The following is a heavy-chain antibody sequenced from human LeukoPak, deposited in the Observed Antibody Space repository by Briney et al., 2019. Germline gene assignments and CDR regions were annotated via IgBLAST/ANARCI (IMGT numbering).Heavy chain of an antibody. CDR1: GFTFSSYA. Sequence: GGSLRLSCAASGFTFSSYAMSWVRQAPGKGLEWVSAISGSGGSTYYADSVKGRFTISRDNSKNTLYLQMNSLRAEDTAVYYCASCLDRKITMVRGVTYWGQGTLVTVSS. J-gene: IGHJ4*02. D-gene: IGHD3-10*01. V-gene: IGHV3-23*01. CDR2: ISGSGGST. CDR3: ASCLDRKITMVRGVTY.